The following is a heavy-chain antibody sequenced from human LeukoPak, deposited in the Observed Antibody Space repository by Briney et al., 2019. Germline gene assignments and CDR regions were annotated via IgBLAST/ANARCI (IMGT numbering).Heavy chain of an antibody. Sequence: SETLSLTCTVSGGSISSSSYYWGWIRQPPGKGLEWIGSIYYSGSTYYNPSLKSRVTISVDTSKNQFSLQLNSVTPEDTAVYYCARSPITGARGGAFDIWGQGTMVTVSS. D-gene: IGHD1-20*01. CDR2: IYYSGST. V-gene: IGHV4-39*07. CDR1: GGSISSSSYY. J-gene: IGHJ3*02. CDR3: ARSPITGARGGAFDI.